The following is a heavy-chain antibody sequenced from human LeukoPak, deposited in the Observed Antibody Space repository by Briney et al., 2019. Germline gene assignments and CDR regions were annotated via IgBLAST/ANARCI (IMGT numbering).Heavy chain of an antibody. J-gene: IGHJ3*02. V-gene: IGHV3-30*04. CDR2: ISYDGSNK. D-gene: IGHD3-22*01. CDR1: GFTFSSYA. Sequence: PGGSLRLSCAASGFTFSSYAMHWVRQAPGKGLEWVAVISYDGSNKYYADSVKGRFTISRDNSKNTLYLQMNSPRAEDTAVYYCAKDRGYDSSGYYPLDAFDIWGQGTMVTVSS. CDR3: AKDRGYDSSGYYPLDAFDI.